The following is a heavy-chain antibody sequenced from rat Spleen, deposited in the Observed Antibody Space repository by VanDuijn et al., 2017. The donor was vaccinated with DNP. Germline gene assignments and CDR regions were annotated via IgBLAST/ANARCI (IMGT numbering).Heavy chain of an antibody. J-gene: IGHJ4*01. Sequence: EVQLVESGGGLVQPGRSLKLSCAASGFTFSDYAMAWVRQAPKKGLEWVATFSTRADDTYYRDSVKGRFTISRDNAKSTLYLQMNSLRSEDTATYYCTRINYGGYYYVLDVWGQGASVTVSS. V-gene: IGHV5S23*01. CDR1: GFTFSDYA. CDR2: FSTRADDT. CDR3: TRINYGGYYYVLDV. D-gene: IGHD1-11*01.